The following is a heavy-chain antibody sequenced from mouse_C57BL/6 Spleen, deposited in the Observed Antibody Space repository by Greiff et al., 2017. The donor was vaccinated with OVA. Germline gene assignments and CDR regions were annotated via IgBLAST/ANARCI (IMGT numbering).Heavy chain of an antibody. J-gene: IGHJ2*01. D-gene: IGHD1-1*01. CDR3: ARPLYYYGSSGGYFDY. V-gene: IGHV1-55*01. CDR1: GYTFTSYW. Sequence: QVQLKQPGAELVKPGASVKMSCKASGYTFTSYWLTWVKQRPGQGLEWIGDIYPGSGSTNYNEKFKSKATLTVDTSSSTAYMQLSSLTSEDSAVYYCARPLYYYGSSGGYFDYWGQGTTLTVSS. CDR2: IYPGSGST.